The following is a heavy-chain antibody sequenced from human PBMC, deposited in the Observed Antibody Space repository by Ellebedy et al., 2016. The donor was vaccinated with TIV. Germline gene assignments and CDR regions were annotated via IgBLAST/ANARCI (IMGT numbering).Heavy chain of an antibody. Sequence: SETLSLXXTVSGPSFISGGVFWSWVRQFPGGGLEYIAFLDFTGNTWFNPSLKGRAAFSVAPSKSQFSLDLTSVTVADTAVYYCAKYNNMWSAFDYWGQGRQVTVSS. V-gene: IGHV4-31*03. D-gene: IGHD3-10*01. CDR1: GPSFISGGVF. CDR3: AKYNNMWSAFDY. CDR2: LDFTGNT. J-gene: IGHJ4*02.